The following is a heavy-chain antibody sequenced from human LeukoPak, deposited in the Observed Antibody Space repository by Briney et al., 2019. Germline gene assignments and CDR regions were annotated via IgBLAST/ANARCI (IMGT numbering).Heavy chain of an antibody. D-gene: IGHD3-10*01. CDR1: GGSVSCGSYY. CDR3: ARVITMVRGVILTYFDY. J-gene: IGHJ4*02. V-gene: IGHV4-61*01. Sequence: WETLSLTCTVSGGSVSCGSYYWSSGRQPPGKGLEWIGYIYYSGSTNYNPSRKSRDTISVDTSKNQFSLKLSSVTAADTAVYYCARVITMVRGVILTYFDYWGQGTLVTVSS. CDR2: IYYSGST.